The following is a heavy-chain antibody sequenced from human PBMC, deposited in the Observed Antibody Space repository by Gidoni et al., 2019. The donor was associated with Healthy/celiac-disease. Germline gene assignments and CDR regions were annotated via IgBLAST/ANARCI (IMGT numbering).Heavy chain of an antibody. D-gene: IGHD3-9*01. Sequence: QVQLQESGPGLVKPSETLSLTCTVSGGSVSTGRSYWSWIRQPPGKGLEWIGYIYYSGSTNYNPSLKSRVTISVDTSKNQFSLKLSSVTAADTAVYYCARVRRRADYDILTGYYRNNAFDIWGQGTMVTVSS. V-gene: IGHV4-61*01. CDR2: IYYSGST. CDR3: ARVRRRADYDILTGYYRNNAFDI. CDR1: GGSVSTGRSY. J-gene: IGHJ3*02.